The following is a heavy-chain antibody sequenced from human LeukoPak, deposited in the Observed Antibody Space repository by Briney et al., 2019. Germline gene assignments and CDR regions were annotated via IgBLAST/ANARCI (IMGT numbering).Heavy chain of an antibody. CDR1: GVSISSGDYY. CDR2: IYYSGST. V-gene: IGHV4-30-4*01. J-gene: IGHJ4*02. D-gene: IGHD3-9*01. Sequence: SQTLSLTCTVSGVSISSGDYYWSWIRQPPGKGLEWIGYIYYSGSTYYNPSLKSRVTISVDTSKNQFSLKLSSVTAADTAVYYCAREVKDYEILTGYKYPPYYFDYWGQGTLVTVSS. CDR3: AREVKDYEILTGYKYPPYYFDY.